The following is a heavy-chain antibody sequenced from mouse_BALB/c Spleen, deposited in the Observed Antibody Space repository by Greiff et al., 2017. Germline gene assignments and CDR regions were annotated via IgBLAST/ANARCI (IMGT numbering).Heavy chain of an antibody. Sequence: EVQVVESGPSLVKPSQTLSLTCSVTGDSITSGYWNWIRKFPGNKLEYMGYISYSGSTYYNPSLKSRISITRDTSKNQYYLQLNSVTTEDTATYYCARDYDGGVWFAYWGQGTLVTVSA. CDR1: GDSITSGY. D-gene: IGHD2-4*01. CDR2: ISYSGST. CDR3: ARDYDGGVWFAY. J-gene: IGHJ3*01. V-gene: IGHV3-8*02.